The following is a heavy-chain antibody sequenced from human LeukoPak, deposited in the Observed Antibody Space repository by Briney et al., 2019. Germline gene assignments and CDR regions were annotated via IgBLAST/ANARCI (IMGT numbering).Heavy chain of an antibody. V-gene: IGHV3-30*18. CDR1: GFTFSSYA. J-gene: IGHJ4*02. CDR2: ISYDGSNK. CDR3: AKASRDY. Sequence: GGSLRLSCVASGFTFSSYAMHWVRQAPGKGLEWVAVISYDGSNKYYADSVKGRFTISRDNSKNTLYLQMNSLRAEDTAVYYCAKASRDYWGQGTLVTVSS.